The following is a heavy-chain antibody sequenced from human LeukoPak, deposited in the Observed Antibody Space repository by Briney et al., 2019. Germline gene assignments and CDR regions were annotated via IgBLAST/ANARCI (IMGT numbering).Heavy chain of an antibody. CDR3: GGGAGDYTFDY. CDR1: GGSINSYY. V-gene: IGHV4-59*01. J-gene: IGHJ4*02. CDR2: IYCSGST. D-gene: IGHD4-17*01. Sequence: PSETLSLPCTVSGGSINSYYWSWIRQPPGKGLEWIGYIYCSGSTKYNPSLKSRITISVDTSKNQFSLKLSSVTAADAAVYYCGGGAGDYTFDYWGQGTLVTVSS.